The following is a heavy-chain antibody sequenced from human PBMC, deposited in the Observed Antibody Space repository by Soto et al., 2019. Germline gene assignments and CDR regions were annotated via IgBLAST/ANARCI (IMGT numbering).Heavy chain of an antibody. J-gene: IGHJ6*02. CDR2: INHSGST. CDR1: VGSFSVYY. Sequence: SETLSLTCAFYVGSFSVYYWGWMGQPPGKGVDSSREINHSGSTNYNPSLNSRVTISVDTSKNHFSLKLSSVTAADKAVYYCARDRPARASGYPLSPPYYYYVMDVWGQGTTVTSP. CDR3: ARDRPARASGYPLSPPYYYYVMDV. D-gene: IGHD5-12*01. V-gene: IGHV4-34*01.